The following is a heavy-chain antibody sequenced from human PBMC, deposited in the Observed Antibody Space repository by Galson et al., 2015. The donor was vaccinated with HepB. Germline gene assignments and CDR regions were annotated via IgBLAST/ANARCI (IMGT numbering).Heavy chain of an antibody. D-gene: IGHD5-18*01. V-gene: IGHV3-30*04. J-gene: IGHJ4*02. Sequence: SLRLSCATSGFTFSSYAMHWVRQAPGKGLEWVAVISYDGSNKYYADSVKGRFTISRDNSKNTLYLQMNSLRAEDTAVYYCATGLGGYSYGEVDYWGQGTLVTVSS. CDR3: ATGLGGYSYGEVDY. CDR1: GFTFSSYA. CDR2: ISYDGSNK.